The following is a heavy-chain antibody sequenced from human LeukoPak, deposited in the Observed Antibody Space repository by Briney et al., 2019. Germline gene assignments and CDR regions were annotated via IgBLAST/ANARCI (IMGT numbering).Heavy chain of an antibody. CDR1: GVSIRSSSYY. V-gene: IGHV4-39*01. D-gene: IGHD2-2*02. Sequence: SETLSLTCTVSGVSIRSSSYYWGWIRQPPGKGLEWIGSIYYSGTTSYYNPSLKSRVTISVDTSKNQFSLKLSSVTAADTAVYYCARQLYEYMRYYFDYWGQGTLVTVSS. CDR3: ARQLYEYMRYYFDY. J-gene: IGHJ4*02. CDR2: IYYSGTTS.